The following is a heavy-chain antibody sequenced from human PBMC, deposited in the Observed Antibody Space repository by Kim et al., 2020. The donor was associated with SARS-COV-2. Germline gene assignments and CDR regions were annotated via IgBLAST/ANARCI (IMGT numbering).Heavy chain of an antibody. V-gene: IGHV1-3*04. D-gene: IGHD5-12*01. CDR2: INTGNGHT. CDR1: GYTFTRYV. Sequence: ASVKVSCEASGYTFTRYVIHWVRQAPGQRLEWMGWINTGNGHTKYSQKFQGRVAITRDRSATTAYMELSSLRSEDTAVYYCARDVSGYAQGAFDIWGQGT. J-gene: IGHJ3*02. CDR3: ARDVSGYAQGAFDI.